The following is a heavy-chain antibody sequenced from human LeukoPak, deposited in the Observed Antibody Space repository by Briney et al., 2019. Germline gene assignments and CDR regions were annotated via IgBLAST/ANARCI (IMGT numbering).Heavy chain of an antibody. CDR2: IYNSGTT. D-gene: IGHD3-22*01. CDR1: GDSISSGGDC. CDR3: ARGYYDSRFDY. V-gene: IGHV4-31*02. J-gene: IGHJ4*02. Sequence: SQTLSLTCTVSGDSISSGGDCWSWIRQPPGKGLEWIGYIYNSGTTHYNPSLKSRVTMSPDTSKNQFSLRLSSVTAADTAVYYCARGYYDSRFDYWGQGTLVTVSS.